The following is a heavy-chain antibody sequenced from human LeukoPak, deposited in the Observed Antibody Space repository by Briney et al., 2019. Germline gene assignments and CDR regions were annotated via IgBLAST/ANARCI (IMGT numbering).Heavy chain of an antibody. CDR1: GFGLGSFG. CDR3: ARGPNSNWSGLDF. Sequence: PGGSLRLSCAASGFGLGSFGVSWVRQAPGKGLEWVSFISGTGLSTYYADSVKGRFTVSRDNAKNTLYLQVNNLRAEDTAVYYCARGPNSNWSGLDFWGQGTLLTVSS. CDR2: ISGTGLST. D-gene: IGHD6-6*01. V-gene: IGHV3-23*01. J-gene: IGHJ4*02.